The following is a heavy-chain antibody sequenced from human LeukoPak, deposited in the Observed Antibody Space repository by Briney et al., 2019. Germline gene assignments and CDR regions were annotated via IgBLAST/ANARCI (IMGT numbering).Heavy chain of an antibody. Sequence: PGGSLRLSCAASGLVFDNFAMSWVRQAPGKGLVWVSTISSSGSSTYYADSVKGRFTVSRDNSKNTLDLQMNCLGVEDTAVYYCATQLLWFGESVEEGYWGQGTLVTVSS. CDR3: ATQLLWFGESVEEGY. CDR2: ISSSGSST. D-gene: IGHD3-10*01. CDR1: GLVFDNFA. J-gene: IGHJ4*02. V-gene: IGHV3-23*01.